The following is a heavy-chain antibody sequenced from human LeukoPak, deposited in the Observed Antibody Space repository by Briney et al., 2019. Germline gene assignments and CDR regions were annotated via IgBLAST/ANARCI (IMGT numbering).Heavy chain of an antibody. CDR1: GYTFTGHY. J-gene: IGHJ4*02. CDR3: ARGESDSSSWYLFDY. CDR2: INPNSGGT. Sequence: ASVKVSCKASGYTFTGHYMHWVRQAPGQGLEWMGWINPNSGGTNYAQKFQGRVTMTRDTSISTAYMELSRLRSDDTAVYYCARGESDSSSWYLFDYWGQGTLVTVSS. D-gene: IGHD6-13*01. V-gene: IGHV1-2*02.